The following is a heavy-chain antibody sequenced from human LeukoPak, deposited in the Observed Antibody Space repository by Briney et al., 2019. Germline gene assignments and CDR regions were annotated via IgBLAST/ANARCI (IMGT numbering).Heavy chain of an antibody. CDR3: AREQQSFDFDY. V-gene: IGHV1-69*05. CDR2: IIPIFGTA. Sequence: SVKVSCKASGGTFISYAISWVRQAPGQGLEWMGRIIPIFGTANYAQKFQGRVTITTDESTSTAYMELSSLRSEDTAVYYCAREQQSFDFDYWGQGTLVTVSS. CDR1: GGTFISYA. J-gene: IGHJ4*02. D-gene: IGHD6-13*01.